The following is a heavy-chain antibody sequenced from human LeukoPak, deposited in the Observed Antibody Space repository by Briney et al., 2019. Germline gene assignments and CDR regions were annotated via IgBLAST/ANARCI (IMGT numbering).Heavy chain of an antibody. J-gene: IGHJ2*01. V-gene: IGHV4-34*01. CDR1: GGSFSGYY. Sequence: PSETLSLTCAVYGGSFSGYYWSWIRQTPGKGLEWIGEINHSGSTYYNPSLKSRVTVSVDTSKNHFSLKLTSATAADTAMYYCARDQRCSRFDGGCDQWYFDLWGRGTLVTVSS. CDR3: ARDQRCSRFDGGCDQWYFDL. D-gene: IGHD5-12*01. CDR2: INHSGST.